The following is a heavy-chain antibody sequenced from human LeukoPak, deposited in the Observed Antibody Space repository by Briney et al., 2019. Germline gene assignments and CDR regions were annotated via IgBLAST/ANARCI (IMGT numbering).Heavy chain of an antibody. V-gene: IGHV1-3*01. CDR3: ARSLTGLVINPPLDY. CDR1: GYTFTHYA. Sequence: GASVKVSCKASGYTFTHYAIHWVRQAPGQRPEWMGWINAGNAKTTYSQNFQGRVTITRDTSASIAYMELRSLRSDDTAVYYCARSLTGLVINPPLDYWGQGTLVTVSS. J-gene: IGHJ4*02. CDR2: INAGNAKT. D-gene: IGHD3/OR15-3a*01.